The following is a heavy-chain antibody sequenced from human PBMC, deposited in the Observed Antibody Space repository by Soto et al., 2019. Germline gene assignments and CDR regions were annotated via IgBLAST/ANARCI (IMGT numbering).Heavy chain of an antibody. CDR2: IYDSGST. CDR3: AKEGESVAGTLGAVDY. Sequence: PSETLSLTCTVSGGSISSGDYYWSWIRQPPGKGLEWIGYIYDSGSTSYNPPLKSRVTISLDTSKNQFSLKLSSVTAADTAVYYCAKEGESVAGTLGAVDYWGQGTLDTVSS. D-gene: IGHD6-19*01. V-gene: IGHV4-61*08. J-gene: IGHJ4*02. CDR1: GGSISSGDYY.